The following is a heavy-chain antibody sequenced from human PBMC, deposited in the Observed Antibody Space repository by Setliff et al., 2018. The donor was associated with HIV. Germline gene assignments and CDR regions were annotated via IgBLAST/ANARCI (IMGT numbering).Heavy chain of an antibody. CDR1: GGPLSGHY. V-gene: IGHV4-34*01. Sequence: PSETLSLTCAVYGGPLSGHYWSWIRQPPGQGLDWIGETSHSGKTNYNPSLKSRVTISVDTSKNQFSLKLTSVTAVDTAVYYCVTSSSWSSRLNFWGPGMLVTVSS. CDR2: TSHSGKT. D-gene: IGHD2-2*01. CDR3: VTSSSWSSRLNF. J-gene: IGHJ4*02.